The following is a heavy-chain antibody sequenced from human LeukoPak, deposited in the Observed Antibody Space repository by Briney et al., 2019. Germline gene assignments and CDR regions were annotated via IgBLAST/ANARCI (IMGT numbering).Heavy chain of an antibody. CDR1: GYTFTGYY. V-gene: IGHV1-2*04. CDR3: ARYGLPGYYDSSGYPSDYYGMDV. D-gene: IGHD3-22*01. J-gene: IGHJ6*02. CDR2: INPNSGGT. Sequence: GASVKVSCKASGYTFTGYYMHWVRQAPGQGLEWMGWINPNSGGTNYAQKFQGWVTMTRDTSISTAYMELSRLRSDDTAVYYCARYGLPGYYDSSGYPSDYYGMDVWGQGTTVTVSS.